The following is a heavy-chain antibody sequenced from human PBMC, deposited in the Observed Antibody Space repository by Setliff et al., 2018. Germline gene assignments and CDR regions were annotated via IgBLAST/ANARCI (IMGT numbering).Heavy chain of an antibody. CDR1: GGSLSSYNY. CDR2: IYTDGST. J-gene: IGHJ5*02. V-gene: IGHV4-61*09. D-gene: IGHD6-6*01. Sequence: ASETLSLTCTVSGGSLSSYNYWSWIRQPAGKGLEWIGQIYTDGSTNYNPSLKSGVTISVDKSKNQFSLKLSSVTAAETAVYYCARGRNVAARLLDTWGQGTLVTVSS. CDR3: ARGRNVAARLLDT.